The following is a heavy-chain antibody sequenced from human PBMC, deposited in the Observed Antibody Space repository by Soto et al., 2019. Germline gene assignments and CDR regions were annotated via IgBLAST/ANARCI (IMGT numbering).Heavy chain of an antibody. CDR2: IYYSGST. D-gene: IGHD3-22*01. Sequence: ASETLSLTCTVSGGAISSYYWSLIRQPPGKGLEWIGYIYYSGSTNYNPPLKSRVTISVDTSKNQFSLKLSSVTAADTAVYYCARGGDSSGYYYLFGAFDIWRKGSRFTVSS. CDR3: ARGGDSSGYYYLFGAFDI. CDR1: GGAISSYY. V-gene: IGHV4-59*01. J-gene: IGHJ3*02.